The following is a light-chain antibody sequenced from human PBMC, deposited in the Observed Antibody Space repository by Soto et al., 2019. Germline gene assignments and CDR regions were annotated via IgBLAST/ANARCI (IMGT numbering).Light chain of an antibody. CDR3: QHYSSSPRT. V-gene: IGKV3-20*01. J-gene: IGKJ1*01. Sequence: EIVLTQSPGTLSLSPGERATLSCRASQTISSSYLAWYQQKPGQAPRLLIYGASSRATGIPDRFSGSGSGTDFTLTISRLEREDFAVYYCQHYSSSPRTFGQGTKVDIK. CDR2: GAS. CDR1: QTISSSY.